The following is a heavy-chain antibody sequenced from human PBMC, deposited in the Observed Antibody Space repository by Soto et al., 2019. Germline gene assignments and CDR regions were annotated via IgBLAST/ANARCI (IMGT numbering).Heavy chain of an antibody. CDR3: AKDRGSRPYSRGCLDF. V-gene: IGHV3-23*01. J-gene: IGHJ4*02. Sequence: TWGSLRLSCAAPGFTFSSYAMSWVPQAPGKGLEGVSVISGSGGSTYYADSVKGRFTISRDNSKNTLYLQMNSLRAEDTAVYYCAKDRGSRPYSRGCLDFWGQGTLVTVSS. D-gene: IGHD6-19*01. CDR2: ISGSGGST. CDR1: GFTFSSYA.